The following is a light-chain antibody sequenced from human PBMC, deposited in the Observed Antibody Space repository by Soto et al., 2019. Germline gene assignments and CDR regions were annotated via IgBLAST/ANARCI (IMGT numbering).Light chain of an antibody. CDR2: DAS. Sequence: DIQMTQSPSSLSASVGDRLTIPCRASQSISTYLNWYQQKPGKAPKLLIYDASSLESGVPSRFSGSGSGTEFTLTISSLQPDDFATYYCQQYNSYTWTFGQGTKVDIK. CDR3: QQYNSYTWT. J-gene: IGKJ1*01. CDR1: QSISTY. V-gene: IGKV1-5*01.